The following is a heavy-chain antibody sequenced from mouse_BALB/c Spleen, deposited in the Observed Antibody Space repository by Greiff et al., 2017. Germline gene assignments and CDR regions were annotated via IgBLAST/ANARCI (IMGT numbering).Heavy chain of an antibody. CDR3: ARDDYGFFAY. Sequence: EVHRVESGGGLVKPGGSLKLSCAASGFTFSSYAMSWVRQTPEKRLEWVASISSGGSTYYPDSVKGRFTISRDNARNILYLQMSSLRSEDTAMYYCARDDYGFFAYWGQGTLVTVSA. CDR2: ISSGGST. V-gene: IGHV5-6-5*01. CDR1: GFTFSSYA. D-gene: IGHD1-2*01. J-gene: IGHJ3*01.